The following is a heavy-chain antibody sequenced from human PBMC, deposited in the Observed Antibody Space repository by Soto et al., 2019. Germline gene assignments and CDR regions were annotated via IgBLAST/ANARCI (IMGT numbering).Heavy chain of an antibody. CDR1: GGSFSGYY. J-gene: IGHJ6*03. D-gene: IGHD2-2*01. CDR3: ARGIRPAALVPQYYYYYYMDV. CDR2: INHSGST. V-gene: IGHV4-34*01. Sequence: SETLSLTCAVYGGSFSGYYWSWIRQPPGKGLEWIGEINHSGSTNYNPSLKSRVTISVETSKNQFSLKLSSVTAADTAVYYCARGIRPAALVPQYYYYYYMDVWGKGTTVTVSS.